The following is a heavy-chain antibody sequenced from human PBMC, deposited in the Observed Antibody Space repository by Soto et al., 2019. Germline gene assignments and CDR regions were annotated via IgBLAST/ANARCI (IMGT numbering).Heavy chain of an antibody. CDR2: ISYDGSKK. D-gene: IGHD3-22*01. CDR1: GFTFSSYG. CDR3: AKDWPMYYYYSIGLFDY. Sequence: QVQLVESGGGVVQPGRSLRLSCAASGFTFSSYGRHWVRQAAGKGLEWVAVISYDGSKKYYVDSVKGRFTISRDNSKNTLFLQMNSLRAEDTAVYYCAKDWPMYYYYSIGLFDYWGQGTLVTVSS. J-gene: IGHJ4*02. V-gene: IGHV3-30*18.